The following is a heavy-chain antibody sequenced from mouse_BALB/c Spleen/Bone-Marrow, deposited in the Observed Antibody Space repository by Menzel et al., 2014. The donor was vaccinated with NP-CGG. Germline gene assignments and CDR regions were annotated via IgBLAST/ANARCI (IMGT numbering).Heavy chain of an antibody. CDR1: GYTFTDHA. V-gene: IGHV1S137*01. CDR3: ARSGKVRNAMDY. D-gene: IGHD2-14*01. CDR2: ISGYYGDA. J-gene: IGHJ4*01. Sequence: VKLVESGAKLVRPGVSVKISSKGSGYTFTDHAIHWVKRSHAKSLEWIGVISGYYGDAIYNQKFKGKATMTVDKSSSTAYMELARLTSEDSAIYYCARSGKVRNAMDYWGQGTSVTVSS.